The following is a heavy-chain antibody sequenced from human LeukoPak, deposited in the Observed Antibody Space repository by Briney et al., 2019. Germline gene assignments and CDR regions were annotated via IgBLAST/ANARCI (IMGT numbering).Heavy chain of an antibody. J-gene: IGHJ3*02. D-gene: IGHD3-22*01. Sequence: GESLKISCKGSGYIFSNYWIGWVRQMPGKGLEWMGIVYPADSDTRYSPSFQGQVTISADKSISTTYLQWSSLKAPDTAMYYCARSGQASSGYSKFFGFDIWGQGTMVTVSS. CDR2: VYPADSDT. CDR1: GYIFSNYW. V-gene: IGHV5-51*01. CDR3: ARSGQASSGYSKFFGFDI.